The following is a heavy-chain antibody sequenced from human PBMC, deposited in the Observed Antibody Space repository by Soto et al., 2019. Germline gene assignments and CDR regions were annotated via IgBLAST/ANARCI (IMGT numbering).Heavy chain of an antibody. CDR2: INHSGST. CDR3: ARVLRWLRRIDY. CDR1: GGSFSGYY. V-gene: IGHV4-34*01. Sequence: QVQLQQWGAGLLKPSETLSLTCAVYGGSFSGYYWSWIRQPPGKGLEWIGEINHSGSTNYNPSLKSRVTISVDTSKNQFSLKLSSVTAADTAVYYCARVLRWLRRIDYWGQGTLVTVSS. D-gene: IGHD5-12*01. J-gene: IGHJ4*02.